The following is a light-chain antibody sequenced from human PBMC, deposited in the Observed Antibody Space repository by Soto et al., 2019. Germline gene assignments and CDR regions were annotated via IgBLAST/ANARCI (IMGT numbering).Light chain of an antibody. CDR1: QSISSW. V-gene: IGKV1-5*03. J-gene: IGKJ2*01. CDR2: KAS. CDR3: QQYISYT. Sequence: DIPMTQSPSTLSASVGDRVTITCRASQSISSWLAWYQQKPGKAPKLLIYKASSLESGVPSRFSGSGSGTEFTLTISSLQPDDFATYYCQQYISYTFGQGTKLEIK.